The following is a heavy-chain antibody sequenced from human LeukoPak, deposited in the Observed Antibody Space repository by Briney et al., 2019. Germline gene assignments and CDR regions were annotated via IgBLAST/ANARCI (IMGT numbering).Heavy chain of an antibody. J-gene: IGHJ4*02. D-gene: IGHD5-18*01. Sequence: PSQTLSLTCAVFGGSLSSGDYSWSWIRQPPGKGLEWIGYIYHSGRTFYNPSLKSRVTISVDTSKNQISLEVTSVTAADTAVYYCARDGGYGHYDYWGRGTLVTVSS. CDR2: IYHSGRT. V-gene: IGHV4-30-2*01. CDR1: GGSLSSGDYS. CDR3: ARDGGYGHYDY.